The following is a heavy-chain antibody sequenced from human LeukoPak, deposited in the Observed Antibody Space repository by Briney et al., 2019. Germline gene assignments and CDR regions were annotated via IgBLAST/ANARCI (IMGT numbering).Heavy chain of an antibody. V-gene: IGHV4-59*08. Sequence: PSETLSLTCTVCGDSMCSYFWIWIRQPPGKGLEGIGYNSGSTNYNPSLKSRFTILLDRSKNQFSLKLSSVTAADTAIYYCARGRGYGGNYLRSFDIWGQGTMVTVSS. D-gene: IGHD1-26*01. CDR2: NSGST. CDR3: ARGRGYGGNYLRSFDI. J-gene: IGHJ3*02. CDR1: GDSMCSYF.